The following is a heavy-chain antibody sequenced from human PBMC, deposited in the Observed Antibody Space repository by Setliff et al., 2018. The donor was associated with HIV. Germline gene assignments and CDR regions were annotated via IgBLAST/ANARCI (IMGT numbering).Heavy chain of an antibody. Sequence: PSETLSLTCAVYGRAFTGYFWTWIRHFPGKGLEWIGEINHSGSVNYNPSLTSRVNISVDMSKNQVSLKVTSVNVADTATYFCAAKPMIRGKPFDSWGQGTLVTVS. CDR3: AAKPMIRGKPFDS. CDR1: GRAFTGYF. CDR2: INHSGSV. D-gene: IGHD3-10*01. J-gene: IGHJ5*01. V-gene: IGHV4-34*01.